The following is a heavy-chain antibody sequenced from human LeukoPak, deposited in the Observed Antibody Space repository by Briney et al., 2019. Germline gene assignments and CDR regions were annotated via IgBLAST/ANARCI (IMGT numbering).Heavy chain of an antibody. J-gene: IGHJ5*02. CDR2: IYYSGST. CDR3: ARHVQGFDP. V-gene: IGHV4-39*01. Sequence: SETLSLTCTVSGGSISSSSYYWGWIRQPPGKGLEWIGSIYYSGSTYYNPSLKSRVTISVDTSKNQFSLKLSSVTAADTAVYYCARHVQGFDPWGQGTLVTVSS. CDR1: GGSISSSSYY.